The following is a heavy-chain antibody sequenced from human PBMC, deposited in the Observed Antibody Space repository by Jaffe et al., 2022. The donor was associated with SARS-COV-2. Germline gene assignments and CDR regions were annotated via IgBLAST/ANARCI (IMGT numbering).Heavy chain of an antibody. D-gene: IGHD3-22*01. CDR1: GFTFSSYA. V-gene: IGHV3-23*01. J-gene: IGHJ1*01. Sequence: EVQLLESGGGLVQPGGSLRLSCAASGFTFSSYAMSWVRQAPGKGLEWVSAISGSGGSTYYADSVKGRFTISRDNSKNTLYLQMNSLRAEDTAVYYCAKDQDYYDSSGYKRSAEYFQHWGQGTLVTVSS. CDR3: AKDQDYYDSSGYKRSAEYFQH. CDR2: ISGSGGST.